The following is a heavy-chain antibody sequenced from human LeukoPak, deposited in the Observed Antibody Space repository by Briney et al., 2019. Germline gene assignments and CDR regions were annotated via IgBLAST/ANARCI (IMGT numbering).Heavy chain of an antibody. CDR1: GFTFSSYS. V-gene: IGHV3-21*01. Sequence: GGSLRLSCAASGFTFSSYSMNWVRQAPGKGLEWVSSISSSSSYIYYADSVKGRFTISRDNAKNTLYLQMNSLRAEDTAVYYCARDGYYYYYMDVWGKGTTVTISS. CDR2: ISSSSSYI. J-gene: IGHJ6*03. CDR3: ARDGYYYYYMDV.